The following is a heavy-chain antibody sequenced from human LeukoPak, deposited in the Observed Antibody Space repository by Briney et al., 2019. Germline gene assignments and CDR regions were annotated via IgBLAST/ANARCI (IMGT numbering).Heavy chain of an antibody. CDR3: AKSRAEYFWSGSPYFFDY. Sequence: LTGGSLRLSCAASGFTFSSYAMSWVRQAPGKGLEWVSAISASGGSTYYADSVKGRFTISRDKSKSTLDLQMNSLRVEDTAAYYCAKSRAEYFWSGSPYFFDYWGRGTLVTVSS. V-gene: IGHV3-23*01. J-gene: IGHJ4*02. CDR2: ISASGGST. CDR1: GFTFSSYA. D-gene: IGHD3-3*01.